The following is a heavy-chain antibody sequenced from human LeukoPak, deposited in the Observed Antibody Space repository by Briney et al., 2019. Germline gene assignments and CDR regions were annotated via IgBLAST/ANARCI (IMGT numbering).Heavy chain of an antibody. D-gene: IGHD2-21*02. J-gene: IGHJ4*02. CDR1: RCTXTSYY. CDR3: ARSRLLLDY. V-gene: IGHV1-46*01. CDR2: TDYRGGST. Sequence: SSVKVTFMSSRCTXTSYYMHWLRQAPGQGRDCMGITDYRGGSTTNAQEFRGRVILTRDTSSRRVYIEVSSQTASDTPGYYCARSRLLLDYWGEGTLVTVSS.